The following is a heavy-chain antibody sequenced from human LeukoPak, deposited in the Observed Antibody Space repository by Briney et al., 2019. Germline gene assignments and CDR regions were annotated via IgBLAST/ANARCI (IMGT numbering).Heavy chain of an antibody. D-gene: IGHD5-12*01. Sequence: SETLSLTCTVSGGSISNYYWSWIRQPPGKGLEWIGYIFYRGSTNYNPSLKSRVTISVDTSKNQFSLKLSSVTAADTAVYYCARVHSGYDFGNRKYYYFDYWGQGTLVTVSS. V-gene: IGHV4-59*08. CDR3: ARVHSGYDFGNRKYYYFDY. CDR1: GGSISNYY. J-gene: IGHJ4*02. CDR2: IFYRGST.